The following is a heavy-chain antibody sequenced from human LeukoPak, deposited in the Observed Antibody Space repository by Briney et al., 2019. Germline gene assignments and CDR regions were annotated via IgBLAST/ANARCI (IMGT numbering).Heavy chain of an antibody. CDR3: ASTLTYYYGSGSYYIDC. Sequence: SSETLSLTCTVSGASIRSSSYYWGWIRQPPGRGLEWIGSIFYSGSTYYNPSIKSRVTISVDTSKNQLSLKLRSVTAADTAVYYCASTLTYYYGSGSYYIDCWGQGTLVTVSS. V-gene: IGHV4-39*01. CDR2: IFYSGST. J-gene: IGHJ4*02. CDR1: GASIRSSSYY. D-gene: IGHD3-10*01.